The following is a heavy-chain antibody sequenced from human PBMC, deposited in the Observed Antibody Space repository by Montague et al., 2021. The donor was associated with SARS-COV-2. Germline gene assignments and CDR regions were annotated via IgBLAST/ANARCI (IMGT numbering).Heavy chain of an antibody. Sequence: SETLSLTCSVSGDSISRYYWSWIRQSDGKGLEWIGRIYTGGYVNYNPALQSRVSMSVDTSKSQVSLNVTSVTAADPAVYYCARAIWHLDVWGRGILVTVSS. J-gene: IGHJ2*01. V-gene: IGHV4-4*07. CDR2: IYTGGYV. CDR3: ARAIWHLDV. CDR1: GDSISRYY.